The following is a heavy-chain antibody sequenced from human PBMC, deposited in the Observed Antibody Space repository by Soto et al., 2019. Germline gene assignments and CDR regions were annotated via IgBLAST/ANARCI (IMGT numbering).Heavy chain of an antibody. CDR1: GFTFSSYA. CDR2: ISYDGSNK. V-gene: IGHV3-30-3*01. CDR3: ARSGYYDFWSGYDY. Sequence: VGSLRLSCAASGFTFSSYAMHWVRQAPGKGLEWVAVISYDGSNKYYADSVKGRFTISRDNSKNTLYLQMNSLRAEDTAVYYCARSGYYDFWSGYDYWGQGTLVTVSS. D-gene: IGHD3-3*01. J-gene: IGHJ4*02.